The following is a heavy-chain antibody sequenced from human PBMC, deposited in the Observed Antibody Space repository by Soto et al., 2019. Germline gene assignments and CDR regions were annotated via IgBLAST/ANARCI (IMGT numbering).Heavy chain of an antibody. CDR2: ISSSSSYI. CDR3: AKGEKQWLLHPALDY. Sequence: EVQLVESGGGLVKPGGSLRLSCAASGFTFSSYSMNWVRQAPGKGLEWVSSISSSSSYIYYADSVKGRFTISRDNAKNSLYLQMNSLRAEDTAVYYCAKGEKQWLLHPALDYWGQGTLVTVSS. J-gene: IGHJ4*02. V-gene: IGHV3-21*01. CDR1: GFTFSSYS. D-gene: IGHD6-19*01.